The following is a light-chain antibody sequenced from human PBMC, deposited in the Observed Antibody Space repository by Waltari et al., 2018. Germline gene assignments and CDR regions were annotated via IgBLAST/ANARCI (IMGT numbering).Light chain of an antibody. J-gene: IGKJ5*01. CDR2: KVS. Sequence: DVGLTQSPLSLPVTLGQPASISCRCSQTLVYTDGISYLNWFHQRPGQAPRRLIYKVSNRDSGVPDRFSGSGSGTDFTLMISSVEADDFGVYFCMQATHWPVTFGQGTRLEIK. CDR1: QTLVYTDGISY. V-gene: IGKV2-30*01. CDR3: MQATHWPVT.